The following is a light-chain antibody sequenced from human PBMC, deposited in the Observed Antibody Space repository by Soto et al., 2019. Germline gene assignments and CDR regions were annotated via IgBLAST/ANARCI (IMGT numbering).Light chain of an antibody. J-gene: IGLJ1*01. CDR1: SSGVGGYNY. CDR3: SSYTNSRKV. CDR2: EVS. V-gene: IGLV2-14*01. Sequence: QSVLTQPASVFGSPGQSITISCTGTSSGVGGYNYVSWYQHHPGKAPKLLIYEVSNRPPGVSNRFSASKSANTASLTISGLQSEDEADYYCSSYTNSRKVFGTGTKVTVL.